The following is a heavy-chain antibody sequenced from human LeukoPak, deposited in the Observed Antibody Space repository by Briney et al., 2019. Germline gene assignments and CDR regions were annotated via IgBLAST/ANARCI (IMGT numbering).Heavy chain of an antibody. CDR3: ARKRTGSDYFDY. J-gene: IGHJ4*02. CDR2: IYYSGST. Sequence: SETLSLTCTVSGGSISSGDYYWSWIRQPPGKGLEWIGYIYYSGSTYYNPSLKGRVPISVDTSKNQFSLKLSSVTAAGTAVYYCARKRTGSDYFDYWGQGTLVTVSS. V-gene: IGHV4-30-4*08. D-gene: IGHD1-14*01. CDR1: GGSISSGDYY.